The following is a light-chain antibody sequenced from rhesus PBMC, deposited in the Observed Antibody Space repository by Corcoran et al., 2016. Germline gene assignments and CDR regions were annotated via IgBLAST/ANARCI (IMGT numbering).Light chain of an antibody. V-gene: IGKV1-44*01. CDR1: QTISSY. J-gene: IGKJ4*01. Sequence: DIQMTQSPSSLSASVGDRVTITCRASQTISSYLAWYQQKPGKVPKVLIYAASRLESGVPSRFMGSGSGTDFTLPISSLQPEDFATYFCQQHNSHPLPFGGGTKVEI. CDR3: QQHNSHPLP. CDR2: AAS.